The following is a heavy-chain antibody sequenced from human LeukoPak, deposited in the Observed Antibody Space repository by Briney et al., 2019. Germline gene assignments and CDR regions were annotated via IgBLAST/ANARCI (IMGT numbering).Heavy chain of an antibody. CDR3: VRLRRNSDTSGFYYYYDY. V-gene: IGHV3-21*01. CDR1: GYAFSSYS. Sequence: GGSLRLSCAASGYAFSSYSINWVRQAPGKGLEWVSSISVRSNYIYYADSVRGRFSISRDDARDSLYLQMNSLRAEDTAVYYCVRLRRNSDTSGFYYYYDYWGQGTLVTVSS. D-gene: IGHD3-22*01. J-gene: IGHJ4*02. CDR2: ISVRSNYI.